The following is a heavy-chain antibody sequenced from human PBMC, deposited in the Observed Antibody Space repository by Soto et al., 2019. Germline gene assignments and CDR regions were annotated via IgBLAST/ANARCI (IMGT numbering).Heavy chain of an antibody. CDR3: ARGVPLAVAGIGNWFDP. J-gene: IGHJ5*02. CDR2: INAGNGNT. V-gene: IGHV1-3*01. Sequence: ASVKVSCKASGYTFTSYAMHWVRQAPGQRLEWMGWINAGNGNTKYSQKFQGRVTITRDTSASTAYMELSSLRSEDTAVYYCARGVPLAVAGIGNWFDPWGQGTLVTVSS. CDR1: GYTFTSYA. D-gene: IGHD6-19*01.